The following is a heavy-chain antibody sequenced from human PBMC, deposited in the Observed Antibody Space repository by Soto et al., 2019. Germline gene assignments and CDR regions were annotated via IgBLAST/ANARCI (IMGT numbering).Heavy chain of an antibody. CDR1: GGSISSYY. CDR2: IYTSGST. J-gene: IGHJ6*02. D-gene: IGHD3-16*02. V-gene: IGHV4-4*07. Sequence: SETLSLTCTVSGGSISSYYWSWIRQPAGKGLEWIGRIYTSGSTNYNPSLKSRVTMSVDTSKNQFSLKLSSVTAADTAVYYCARDRFPAVIPTINYYGMDVWGQGTTVTVS. CDR3: ARDRFPAVIPTINYYGMDV.